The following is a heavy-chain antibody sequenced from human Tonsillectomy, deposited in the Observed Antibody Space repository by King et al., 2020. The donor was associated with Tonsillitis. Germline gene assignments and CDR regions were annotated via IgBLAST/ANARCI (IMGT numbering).Heavy chain of an antibody. Sequence: QLQESGPGLVKPSETLSLTCNVSADSLSTYYWSWIRQPPGKGLEWIGFIYYSGSTNYNPSLKSRVTISLDTFKNQFSLKLNSLTAADTAVYYCARGWGISWYRYFFDYWGQGTLVTVSS. D-gene: IGHD6-13*01. CDR3: ARGWGISWYRYFFDY. CDR1: ADSLSTYY. CDR2: IYYSGST. V-gene: IGHV4-59*01. J-gene: IGHJ4*02.